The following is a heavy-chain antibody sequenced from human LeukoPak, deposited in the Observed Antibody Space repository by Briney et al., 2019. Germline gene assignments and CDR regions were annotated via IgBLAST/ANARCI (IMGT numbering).Heavy chain of an antibody. Sequence: TLSLTCTVSGGSISSGGYYWSWIRQHPGKGLEWIGYIYYSGSTYYNPSLKSRLTISVDTSKNQFSLKLSSVTAADTAVYYCARGDAVSGTRFDPWGQGTLVTVSS. D-gene: IGHD3-10*01. V-gene: IGHV4-31*03. CDR2: IYYSGST. CDR1: GGSISSGGYY. J-gene: IGHJ5*02. CDR3: ARGDAVSGTRFDP.